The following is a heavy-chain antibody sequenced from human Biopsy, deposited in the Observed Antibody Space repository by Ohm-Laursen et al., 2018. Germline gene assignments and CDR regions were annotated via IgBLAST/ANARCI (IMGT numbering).Heavy chain of an antibody. D-gene: IGHD3-9*01. Sequence: LSLTCSVSGASVQTSWFFLAWVRPRPGKGLEGIGYNSYNERTHYNPSLTSRLAISFDTSNNRISLQLRSVSVADTAVYYCVREPKTGTAEAWYFDLWGRGSPVTVPS. CDR1: GASVQTSWFF. CDR2: NSYNERT. V-gene: IGHV4-31*03. J-gene: IGHJ2*01. CDR3: VREPKTGTAEAWYFDL.